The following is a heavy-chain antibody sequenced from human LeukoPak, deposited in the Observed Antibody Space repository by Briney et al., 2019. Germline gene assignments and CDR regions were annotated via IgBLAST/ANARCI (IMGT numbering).Heavy chain of an antibody. Sequence: GASVKVSCKASGYTFTSYGISWVRQAPGQGLEWMGWISAYNGNTNYAQKLQGRVTMTTDTSTSTAYMELRSLRSEDTAVYYCAGSDCSSTSCPPQPPPVWGRGTLVTVSS. J-gene: IGHJ4*02. CDR3: AGSDCSSTSCPPQPPPV. CDR1: GYTFTSYG. V-gene: IGHV1-18*01. D-gene: IGHD2-2*01. CDR2: ISAYNGNT.